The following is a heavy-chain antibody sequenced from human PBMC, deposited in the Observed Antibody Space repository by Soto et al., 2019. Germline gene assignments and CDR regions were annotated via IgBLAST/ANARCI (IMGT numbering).Heavy chain of an antibody. J-gene: IGHJ3*02. Sequence: SETLSLTCIVSGDSISRIDYYWTWIRQHPEKGLEWIGNIYFRGNTYYSPSLESRLTISVDTSKNQFSLKLTSVTAADTAVYYCAREGGYYDSGSYLIRGAFDIWGQGTMVTV. CDR3: AREGGYYDSGSYLIRGAFDI. CDR1: GDSISRIDYY. D-gene: IGHD3-22*01. V-gene: IGHV4-31*03. CDR2: IYFRGNT.